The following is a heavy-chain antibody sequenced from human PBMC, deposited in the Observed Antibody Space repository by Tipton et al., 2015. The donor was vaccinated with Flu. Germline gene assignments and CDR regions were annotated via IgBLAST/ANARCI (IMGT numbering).Heavy chain of an antibody. V-gene: IGHV3-9*01. CDR1: GFTFDDYA. CDR2: ISWNSGVL. D-gene: IGHD5-24*01. Sequence: SLRLSCAASGFTFDDYAMHWVRQAPGKGPEWVCGISWNSGVLGYADSVKGRFTISRDDAKKSLYLQMSGLRLEDTAFYYCVKDRGGRWPQDLGYFHIWGRGTLVTVSA. CDR3: VKDRGGRWPQDLGYFHI. J-gene: IGHJ2*01.